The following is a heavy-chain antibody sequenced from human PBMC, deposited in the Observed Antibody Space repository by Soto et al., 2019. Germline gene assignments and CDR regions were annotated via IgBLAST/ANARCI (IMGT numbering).Heavy chain of an antibody. CDR2: IYSGGST. J-gene: IGHJ3*02. V-gene: IGHV3-66*01. CDR3: ARALLPHDAFDI. Sequence: APWKGLEWVAAIYSGGSTYYADSVKGRFTISRDNSKNTLYLQMNSLRAEDTAVYYCARALLPHDAFDIWGQETMVTASS.